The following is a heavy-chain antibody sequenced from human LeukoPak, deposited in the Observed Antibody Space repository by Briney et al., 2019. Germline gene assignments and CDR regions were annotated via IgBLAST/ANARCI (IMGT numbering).Heavy chain of an antibody. CDR1: GFTLNNYW. V-gene: IGHV3-74*01. J-gene: IGHJ6*03. CDR3: LAGYYYSYMDV. Sequence: PGGSLRLSCAASGFTLNNYWRHWVRRAPGKGLVWVARTNTHGTSANYADSVKGRFIISRDNANNTPYLQMNGRRDEDPGLYYALAGYYYSYMDVGGKGPTVSVS. D-gene: IGHD6-13*01. CDR2: TNTHGTSA.